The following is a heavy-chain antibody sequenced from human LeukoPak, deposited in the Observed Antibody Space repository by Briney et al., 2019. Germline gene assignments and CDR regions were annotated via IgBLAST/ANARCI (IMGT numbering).Heavy chain of an antibody. V-gene: IGHV3-66*01. Sequence: PGGSLRLSSAASGFSVSSSYMTWVRQAPGKGLEWVSVIYGDGSTYYADSVKGRFIISRDSSKNKVHLQLSSLRAEDTAVYYCARPLSGSYYEALDVWGQGTTVTVSS. D-gene: IGHD1-26*01. CDR2: IYGDGST. CDR1: GFSVSSSY. J-gene: IGHJ6*02. CDR3: ARPLSGSYYEALDV.